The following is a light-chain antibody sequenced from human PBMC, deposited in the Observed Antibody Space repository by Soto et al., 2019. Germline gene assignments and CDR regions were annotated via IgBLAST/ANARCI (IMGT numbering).Light chain of an antibody. CDR2: DAS. Sequence: IVLTHSASTLSWSPGERATLSCRASQSVSSYLAWYQQKPGPAPRLLIYDASNRATGIPARFSGSGSGTDFTLTISSLEPEHFAVYYCQQRSNWPPVLTFGGGTKVDIK. CDR1: QSVSSY. V-gene: IGKV3-11*01. J-gene: IGKJ4*01. CDR3: QQRSNWPPVLT.